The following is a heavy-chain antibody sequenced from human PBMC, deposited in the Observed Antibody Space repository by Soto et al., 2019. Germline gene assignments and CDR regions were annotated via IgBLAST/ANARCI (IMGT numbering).Heavy chain of an antibody. Sequence: QVQLVQSGAEVKKPGSSVKVSCKASGGTFSSYAISWVRQAPGQGLEWMGGIIPIFGTANYAQKFQGRVTITADESTSTAYMELSSLRSEDTAVYYCASGYYDSSGYYPIYYYYGMDVWGQGTTVTVSS. V-gene: IGHV1-69*01. D-gene: IGHD3-22*01. CDR3: ASGYYDSSGYYPIYYYYGMDV. CDR2: IIPIFGTA. J-gene: IGHJ6*02. CDR1: GGTFSSYA.